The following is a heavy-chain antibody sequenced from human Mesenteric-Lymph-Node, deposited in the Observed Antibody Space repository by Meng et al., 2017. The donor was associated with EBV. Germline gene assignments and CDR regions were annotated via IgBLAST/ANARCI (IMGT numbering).Heavy chain of an antibody. Sequence: QVQRVESGGGLVQPGGSLRLSCAASGFTFSDFYINWIRQAPGKGLEWVSSISNIGTTKDYADSVRGRFTISRDSAGSSLYLQMNSLRAEDTAVYYCAAGNWEAFDYWGQGTLVTVSS. D-gene: IGHD7-27*01. CDR1: GFTFSDFY. V-gene: IGHV3-11*01. CDR3: AAGNWEAFDY. J-gene: IGHJ4*02. CDR2: ISNIGTTK.